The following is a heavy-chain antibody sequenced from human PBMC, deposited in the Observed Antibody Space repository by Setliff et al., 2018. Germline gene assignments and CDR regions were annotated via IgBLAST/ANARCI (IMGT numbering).Heavy chain of an antibody. CDR1: GFTFSSFW. D-gene: IGHD3-10*01. CDR2: INQDGSGK. CDR3: ARDGVFYAMDF. V-gene: IGHV3-7*03. J-gene: IGHJ6*02. Sequence: GGSLRLSCAASGFTFSSFWMSWVRQSPGKGLEWVANINQDGSGKYYVDSVKGRFTISRDNAKNSLSLQMNGLRAEDTAVYYCARDGVFYAMDFWGQGTTVTVSS.